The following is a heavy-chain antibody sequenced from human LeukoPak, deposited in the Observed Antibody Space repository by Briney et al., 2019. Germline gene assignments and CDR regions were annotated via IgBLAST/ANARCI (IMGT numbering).Heavy chain of an antibody. CDR3: AKDLHGKRGFDY. V-gene: IGHV3-30*02. Sequence: PRGSLRLSCAASGFTFSSYGMHWVRQAPGKGLEWVAFIRYDGSNKYYADSVKGRFTVSRDNSKNTLYLQMNSLRAEDTAVYYCAKDLHGKRGFDYWGQGTLVTVSS. J-gene: IGHJ4*02. CDR1: GFTFSSYG. CDR2: IRYDGSNK.